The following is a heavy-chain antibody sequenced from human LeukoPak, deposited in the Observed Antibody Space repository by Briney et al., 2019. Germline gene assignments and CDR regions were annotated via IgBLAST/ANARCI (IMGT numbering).Heavy chain of an antibody. CDR2: INHSGST. J-gene: IGHJ3*01. CDR3: ARDSLMVRGVIAFDV. V-gene: IGHV4-34*09. D-gene: IGHD3-10*01. CDR1: GGSFSGYY. Sequence: KPSETLSLTCAVYGGSFSGYYWSWIRQPPGKGLEWIGEINHSGSTNYSPSLKSRVTISVDTSKNQFSLKLSSVTAADTAVYYCARDSLMVRGVIAFDVWGQGTMVTVSS.